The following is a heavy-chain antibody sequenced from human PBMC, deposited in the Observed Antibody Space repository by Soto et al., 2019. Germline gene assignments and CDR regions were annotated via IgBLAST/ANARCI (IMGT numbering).Heavy chain of an antibody. V-gene: IGHV1-2*02. J-gene: IGHJ5*02. CDR2: INPNSGGT. Sequence: ASVKVSCKASGYTFTDYFIHWVRQAPGQGFEWMGWINPNSGGTNYAQKFEGRVTMTRDTSNSTAYMELRGLRSDDTAVYYCARVTLKAENCFDPWGQGTLVTVSS. CDR3: ARVTLKAENCFDP. CDR1: GYTFTDYF.